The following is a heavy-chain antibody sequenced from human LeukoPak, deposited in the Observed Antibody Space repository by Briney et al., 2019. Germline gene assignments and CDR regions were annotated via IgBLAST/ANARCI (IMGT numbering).Heavy chain of an antibody. J-gene: IGHJ4*02. D-gene: IGHD2-21*01. CDR2: IYHSGST. V-gene: IGHV4-30-2*01. Sequence: SQTLSLTCAVSGGSISSGGYSWSWIRQPPGKGLEWIVYIYHSGSTYYNPPLKSRVTISVDRSKNQFSLKLSSVTAADTAVYYCARAGGDQTLDYWGQGTLVTVSS. CDR1: GGSISSGGYS. CDR3: ARAGGDQTLDY.